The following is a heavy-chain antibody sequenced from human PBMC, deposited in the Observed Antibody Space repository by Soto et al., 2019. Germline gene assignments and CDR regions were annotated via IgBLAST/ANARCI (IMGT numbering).Heavy chain of an antibody. D-gene: IGHD7-27*01. CDR1: GLTFSDAW. CDR2: IRSQTDGGTT. Sequence: GGSLRLSCAASGLTFSDAWMNWLRQVPGKGLEWVARIRSQTDGGTTDYTAPVNDRFTISRDDSKNTLYLQMNSLKTEDTAIYYCATAPGYWGSAPLDYWGQGTLVTVSS. CDR3: ATAPGYWGSAPLDY. V-gene: IGHV3-15*07. J-gene: IGHJ4*02.